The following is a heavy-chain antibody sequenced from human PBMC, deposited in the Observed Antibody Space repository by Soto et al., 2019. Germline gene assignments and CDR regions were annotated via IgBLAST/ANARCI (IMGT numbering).Heavy chain of an antibody. CDR3: ARDPFGEPTPGFDY. J-gene: IGHJ4*02. Sequence: GGSLRLSCAASGFTFSSYAMHWVRQAPGKGLEWVAVISYDGSNKYYADSVKGRFTISRDNSKNTLYLQMNSLRAEDTAVYYCARDPFGEPTPGFDYWGQGTLVTVSS. D-gene: IGHD3-10*01. CDR1: GFTFSSYA. V-gene: IGHV3-30-3*01. CDR2: ISYDGSNK.